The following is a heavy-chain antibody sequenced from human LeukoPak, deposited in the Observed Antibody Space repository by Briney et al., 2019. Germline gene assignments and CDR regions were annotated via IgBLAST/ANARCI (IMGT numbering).Heavy chain of an antibody. CDR1: GFTFSSYA. CDR3: ATGGNSLAY. D-gene: IGHD1-26*01. V-gene: IGHV3-30-3*01. Sequence: PGGSLRLSCAASGFTFSSYAMYWVRQAPGKGLEWVAVISYDGSNKYYAESVKGRFTISRDNAKKSLSLQMNSLRAEDTAVYYCATGGNSLAYWGQGTLVTVSS. CDR2: ISYDGSNK. J-gene: IGHJ4*02.